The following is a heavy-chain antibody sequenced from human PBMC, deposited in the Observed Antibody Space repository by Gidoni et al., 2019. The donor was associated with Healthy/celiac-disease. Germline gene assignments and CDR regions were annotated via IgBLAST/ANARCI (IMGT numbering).Heavy chain of an antibody. V-gene: IGHV3-53*01. CDR1: VFTVSSNY. J-gene: IGHJ3*02. CDR2: IYSGGST. D-gene: IGHD3-3*01. Sequence: EVQLVESGVGLIHPGCSLRLPCAASVFTVSSNYMILVLQDPGKGLEWVSVIYSGGSTSYADSVKCRFTIYRDNCKNTLYLQMNSLRAEDTAVYYCARDFLDQNAFDIWGQGTMVTVSS. CDR3: ARDFLDQNAFDI.